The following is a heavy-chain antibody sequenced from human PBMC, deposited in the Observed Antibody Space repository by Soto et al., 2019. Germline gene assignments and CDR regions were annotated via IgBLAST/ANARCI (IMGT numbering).Heavy chain of an antibody. D-gene: IGHD1-26*01. Sequence: VQLVESGGGVVQPGRSLRLSCAASGFTFSTYAMYWVRQAPGEGLDWVAVTSYDGGHKYYADSVRGRFTISRDNSKNTLYLHMNSLRDDDTAVYYCARKTLNSGSRGCIDYWGQGTLVTVSS. CDR3: ARKTLNSGSRGCIDY. J-gene: IGHJ4*02. V-gene: IGHV3-30-3*01. CDR2: TSYDGGHK. CDR1: GFTFSTYA.